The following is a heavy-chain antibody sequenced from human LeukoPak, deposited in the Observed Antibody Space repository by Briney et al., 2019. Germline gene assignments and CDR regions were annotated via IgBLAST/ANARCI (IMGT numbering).Heavy chain of an antibody. CDR2: ISGSGGST. Sequence: GGSLRLSCAASRFTFSSYAMSWVRQAPGKGLEWVSAISGSGGSTYYADSVKGRFTISRDNSKNTLYLQMNSLRAEDTAVYYCAKDPRYSYGPGGYWGQGTLVTVSS. J-gene: IGHJ4*02. D-gene: IGHD5-18*01. CDR1: RFTFSSYA. CDR3: AKDPRYSYGPGGY. V-gene: IGHV3-23*01.